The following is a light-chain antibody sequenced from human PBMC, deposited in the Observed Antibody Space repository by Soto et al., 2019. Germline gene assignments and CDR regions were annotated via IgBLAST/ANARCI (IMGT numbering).Light chain of an antibody. V-gene: IGKV3-15*01. J-gene: IGKJ1*01. Sequence: EIVMTQSPATLSVSPGERATLSCTASHYVYSNVAWFQQRPGQAPMLLIYRASARATGTPARFSGSGSGTEFTLTITSLQSEDFALYYCQQYQNLWTFGQGTEVEI. CDR2: RAS. CDR3: QQYQNLWT. CDR1: HYVYSN.